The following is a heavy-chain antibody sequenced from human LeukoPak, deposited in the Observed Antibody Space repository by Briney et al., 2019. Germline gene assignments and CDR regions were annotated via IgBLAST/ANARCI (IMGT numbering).Heavy chain of an antibody. Sequence: PGGSLILSCAASGFTLSTHWMHWVRHAPGKGLVWVSRINGDGTTTSYADSVKGRFTISRVNAKSTLYLEMDSLRAEDTAIYYCARRWYTGTYYYFDLWGQGTRVTVSS. J-gene: IGHJ4*02. CDR1: GFTLSTHW. CDR3: ARRWYTGTYYYFDL. D-gene: IGHD1-26*01. CDR2: INGDGTTT. V-gene: IGHV3-74*01.